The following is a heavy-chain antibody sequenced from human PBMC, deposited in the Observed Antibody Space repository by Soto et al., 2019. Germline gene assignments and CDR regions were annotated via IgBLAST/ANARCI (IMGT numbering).Heavy chain of an antibody. CDR1: GGSISSYY. D-gene: IGHD6-13*01. V-gene: IGHV4-59*08. CDR3: ASAAGRGDYYYYYMDV. J-gene: IGHJ6*03. CDR2: IYYSGST. Sequence: SETLSLTCTVSGGSISSYYWSWIRQPPGKGLEWIGYIYYSGSTNYNPSLKSRVTISVDTSKNQFSLKLSSVTAADTAVYYCASAAGRGDYYYYYMDVWGKGTTVTVSS.